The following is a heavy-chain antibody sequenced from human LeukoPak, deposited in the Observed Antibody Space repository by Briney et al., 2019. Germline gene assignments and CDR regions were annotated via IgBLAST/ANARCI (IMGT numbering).Heavy chain of an antibody. D-gene: IGHD3-22*01. CDR3: AKDGDDCIEQ. CDR1: GFTFSSYS. Sequence: GGSLRLSCAASGFTFSSYSMNWVRQAPGKGLEWVSSISSSSSYIYYADSVQGRFTISRDNSKNTLDLQMSSLRAEDTAVYYCAKDGDDCIEQWGQGTLVTVSS. V-gene: IGHV3-21*01. CDR2: ISSSSSYI. J-gene: IGHJ4*02.